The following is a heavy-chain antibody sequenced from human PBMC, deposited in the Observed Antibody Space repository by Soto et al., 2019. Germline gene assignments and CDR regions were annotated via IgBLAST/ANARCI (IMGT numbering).Heavy chain of an antibody. CDR1: GFTFTAYA. CDR3: AKDRYFDSYDFDY. CDR2: ISYDGNNK. Sequence: QVQLVEFGGGVVQPGRSLRLSCAASGFTFTAYAMHWVRQAPGKGLEWVAVISYDGNNKHYADSVKGRLTISRDNSKNTLYLQMSSLRAEDTAVYYCAKDRYFDSYDFDYWGQGTLVTVSS. D-gene: IGHD3-9*01. J-gene: IGHJ4*02. V-gene: IGHV3-30-3*01.